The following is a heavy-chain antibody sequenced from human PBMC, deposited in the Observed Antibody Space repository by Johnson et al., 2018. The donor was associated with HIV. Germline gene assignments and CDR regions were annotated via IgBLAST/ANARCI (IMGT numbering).Heavy chain of an antibody. V-gene: IGHV3-30-3*01. J-gene: IGHJ3*02. Sequence: QVQLVESGGGVVQPGRSLRLSCAASGFNFSSYAMHWVRQAPGKGLEWVAVISYDGSNKYYAYSVKGRFTISRDNSKNTLYLQMNSLRAEDTALYFCARGRGALDIWGQGTMVTVSS. D-gene: IGHD3-16*01. CDR1: GFNFSSYA. CDR3: ARGRGALDI. CDR2: ISYDGSNK.